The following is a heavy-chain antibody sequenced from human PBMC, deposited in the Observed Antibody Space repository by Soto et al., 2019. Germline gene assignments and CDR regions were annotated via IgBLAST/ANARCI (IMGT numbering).Heavy chain of an antibody. V-gene: IGHV3-74*01. CDR3: LRGNSGYGNFDY. Sequence: RRLSWAASGFTFSSYWMHWVRQAPGKGLVWVSRIKGDGSETNYADSVKGRFTISRDNAKNTLYLQLNSLRAEDTAVYYCLRGNSGYGNFDYWGQGTRVTVSS. CDR2: IKGDGSET. D-gene: IGHD5-12*01. CDR1: GFTFSSYW. J-gene: IGHJ4*02.